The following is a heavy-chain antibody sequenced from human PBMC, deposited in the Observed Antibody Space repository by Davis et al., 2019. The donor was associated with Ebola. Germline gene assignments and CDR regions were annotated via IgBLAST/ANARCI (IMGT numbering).Heavy chain of an antibody. CDR2: IRSKANSYAT. V-gene: IGHV3-73*01. CDR1: GFTFSGSA. D-gene: IGHD6-13*01. J-gene: IGHJ5*02. CDR3: TTEDLFRSSRYSFGWFDP. Sequence: GESLKISCAASGFTFSGSAMHWVRQASGKGLEWVGRIRSKANSYATASAASVKGRFTISRDDSKNTAYLQMNSLKTEETAVYYCTTEDLFRSSRYSFGWFDPWGQGTLVTVSS.